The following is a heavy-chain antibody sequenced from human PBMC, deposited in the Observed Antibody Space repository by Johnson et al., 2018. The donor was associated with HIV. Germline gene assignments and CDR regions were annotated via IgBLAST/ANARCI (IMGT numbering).Heavy chain of an antibody. Sequence: VQLVESGGGVVQPGRSLRLSCAASGFTFNSYGMHWVRQAPGKGLEWVAVIWYDGSKKYYADSVKGRFTISRDNSKNTLYLQMNSLRAEDTAVYYCARFRSSNWFDAFDIWGQGTMVTVSA. V-gene: IGHV3-33*01. J-gene: IGHJ3*02. CDR1: GFTFNSYG. CDR2: IWYDGSKK. CDR3: ARFRSSNWFDAFDI. D-gene: IGHD6-13*01.